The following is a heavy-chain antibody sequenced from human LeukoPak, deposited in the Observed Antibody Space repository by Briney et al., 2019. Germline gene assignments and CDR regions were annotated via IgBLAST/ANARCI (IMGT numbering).Heavy chain of an antibody. V-gene: IGHV3-30-3*01. CDR2: ISYDGSNK. J-gene: IGHJ4*02. CDR3: ARDGRQWLTVTLDY. CDR1: GFTFSSYA. Sequence: PGGSLRLSCAASGFTFSSYAMHWVRQAPGKGLEWVAVISYDGSNKYYADSVKGRFTISRDNSKNTLYLQMNSLRAEDTAVYYCARDGRQWLTVTLDYWGQGTLVTVSS. D-gene: IGHD6-19*01.